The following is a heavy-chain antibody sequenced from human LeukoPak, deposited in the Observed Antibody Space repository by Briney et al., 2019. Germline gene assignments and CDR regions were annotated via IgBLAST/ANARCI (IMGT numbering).Heavy chain of an antibody. CDR2: IKQDGSEK. CDR1: GSAFTYW. V-gene: IGHV3-7*01. J-gene: IGHJ4*02. CDR3: ASDFLDDFWSGHF. Sequence: PGGSLRLSCAASGSAFTYWMSWVRQAPGKGLEWVANIKQDGSEKYYVGSVKGRFTVSRDNARKSLYLQMNSLGAEDTAVYYCASDFLDDFWSGHFWGQGTPVTVSS. D-gene: IGHD3-3*01.